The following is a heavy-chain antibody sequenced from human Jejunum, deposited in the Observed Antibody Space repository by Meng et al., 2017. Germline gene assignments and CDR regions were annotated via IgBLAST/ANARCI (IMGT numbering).Heavy chain of an antibody. D-gene: IGHD4-17*01. CDR1: GFTLRSYE. CDR2: ISSSGGII. V-gene: IGHV3-48*03. Sequence: GESLKISCAASGFTLRSYEINWVRQAPGKGLEWISYISSSGGIIYYADSVKGRFTISRDNAKNLVYLQMDSLRAEDTSVYYCARETTETNDALDIWGQGTMVTVSS. CDR3: ARETTETNDALDI. J-gene: IGHJ3*02.